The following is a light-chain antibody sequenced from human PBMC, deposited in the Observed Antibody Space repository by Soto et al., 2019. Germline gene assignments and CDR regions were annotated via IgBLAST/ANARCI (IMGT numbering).Light chain of an antibody. J-gene: IGLJ1*01. CDR1: SGDIGSYNR. CDR2: EVT. V-gene: IGLV2-14*01. Sequence: QSALTQPASVSGSPGQSITISCTGTSGDIGSYNRVSWYKQHPGKAPKLIIYEVTDRPSGVSNRFSGSKSGNTASLTISGLQAEDEDEYYCSSYTNINTRACVFGTGTKLTVL. CDR3: SSYTNINTRACV.